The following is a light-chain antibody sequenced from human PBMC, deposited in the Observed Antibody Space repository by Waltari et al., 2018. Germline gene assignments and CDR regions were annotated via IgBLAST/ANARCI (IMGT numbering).Light chain of an antibody. CDR1: QNVINF. CDR2: DTS. V-gene: IGKV3-11*01. Sequence: EIVLTQSPATLSLSPGERATLSCRASQNVINFLAWYQQKAGRAPRLLIYDTSKRATGGPTRWSGRGYGTDFTITISSREPEDCAVYYCQKHRNWPITFGQGTRLEIK. J-gene: IGKJ5*01. CDR3: QKHRNWPIT.